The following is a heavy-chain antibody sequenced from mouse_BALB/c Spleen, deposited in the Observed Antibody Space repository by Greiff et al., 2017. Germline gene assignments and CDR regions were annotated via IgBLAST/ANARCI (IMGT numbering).Heavy chain of an antibody. Sequence: VQRVESGPGLVAPSQSLSITCTVSGFSLTGYGVNWVRQPPGKGLEWLGMIWGDGSTEYNSALKSRLSISKDNSKSQVFLKMNSLQTDDTARYYCARGRGGITTSRDWYFDVWGAGTTVTVSS. V-gene: IGHV2-6-7*01. CDR2: IWGDGST. J-gene: IGHJ1*01. CDR3: ARGRGGITTSRDWYFDV. CDR1: GFSLTGYG. D-gene: IGHD2-4*01.